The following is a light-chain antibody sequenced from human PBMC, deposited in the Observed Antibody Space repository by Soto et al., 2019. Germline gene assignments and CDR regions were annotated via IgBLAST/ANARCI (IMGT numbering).Light chain of an antibody. CDR2: DAS. CDR1: QSISSW. J-gene: IGKJ1*01. CDR3: QRYNDYPWT. V-gene: IGKV1-5*01. Sequence: DIPMTQSPSTLSASVGDRVTITCRASQSISSWLAWYQQKPGKAPRLLIYDASSLESGVPSRFSGSGSGTEFTLTISSLQPDDFATFYCQRYNDYPWTFGQGTKVEIK.